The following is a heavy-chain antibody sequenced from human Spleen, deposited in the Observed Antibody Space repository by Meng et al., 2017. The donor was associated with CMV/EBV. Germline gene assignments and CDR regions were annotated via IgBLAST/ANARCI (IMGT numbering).Heavy chain of an antibody. CDR1: GFTFIDYS. Sequence: GESLKISCAASGFTFIDYSMSWIRQAPGKGLEWVSYVTNSDNSIYYADSVKGRFTISRDIANNSLHLQMNSLRAEDTAFYYCARDAFDSRGYFSPWGQGTLVTVSS. V-gene: IGHV3-11*01. CDR2: VTNSDNSI. CDR3: ARDAFDSRGYFSP. D-gene: IGHD3-22*01. J-gene: IGHJ5*02.